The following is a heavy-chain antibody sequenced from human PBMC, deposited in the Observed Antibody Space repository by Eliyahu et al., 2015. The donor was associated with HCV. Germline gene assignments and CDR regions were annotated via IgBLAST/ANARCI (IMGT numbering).Heavy chain of an antibody. V-gene: IGHV3-66*01. J-gene: IGHJ5*02. CDR1: GISVXDSY. CDR3: AREFPRVERQGWFDP. Sequence: VQLVESGGDLVEPGGSLRVSCLASGISVXDSYMAWIRQAPGKAMEWVSVIYSDGNRYYADPVKGRFTISRDTSKNVVFLQMNNLKVDDTAVYYCAREFPRVERQGWFDPWGQGTLVTVSS. CDR2: IYSDGNR. D-gene: IGHD6-25*01.